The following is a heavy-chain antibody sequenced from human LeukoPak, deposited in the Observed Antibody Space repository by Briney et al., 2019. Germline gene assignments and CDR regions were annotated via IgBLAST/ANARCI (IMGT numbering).Heavy chain of an antibody. J-gene: IGHJ5*02. Sequence: SETLSLTCTVSGGSISSTSHYWGWLRQPPGKGLEWFGSIYYGGSTYYNPSLKSRVTLSGDTSNNRFSVKLTYVTAADTAVYYCARHPAAVMSWFDPWGQGTLVTVSS. CDR1: GGSISSTSHY. V-gene: IGHV4-39*01. CDR3: ARHPAAVMSWFDP. CDR2: IYYGGST. D-gene: IGHD6-13*01.